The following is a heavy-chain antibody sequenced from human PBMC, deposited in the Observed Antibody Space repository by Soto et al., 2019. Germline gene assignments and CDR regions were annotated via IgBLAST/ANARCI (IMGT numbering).Heavy chain of an antibody. Sequence: QVQLVQSGAEVKNPGASVKVSCKASGYTFTSHAIHWVRQAPGQRLEWLGWIDVGNGKAKYSQKFQGRVTMTRDTSASTVYMQLSSLKSEDMAVYYCARNPATVVDFNYYVMDVWGQGTTVTVFS. CDR1: GYTFTSHA. CDR3: ARNPATVVDFNYYVMDV. J-gene: IGHJ6*02. D-gene: IGHD3-10*02. V-gene: IGHV1-3*01. CDR2: IDVGNGKA.